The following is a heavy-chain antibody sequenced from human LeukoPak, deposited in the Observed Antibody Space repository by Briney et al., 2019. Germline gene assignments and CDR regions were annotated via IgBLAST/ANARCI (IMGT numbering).Heavy chain of an antibody. CDR2: IYPGDSDT. D-gene: IGHD2-15*01. J-gene: IGHJ6*02. CDR1: GYSFTTYW. CDR3: ARHGSQGYGLDV. V-gene: IGHV5-51*01. Sequence: GESLQISCKVSGYSFTTYWIGWVRQLPGKGLEWMGIIYPGDSDTSYSPSFQGQVTTSADKSISTAYLQWSSLKASDTAIYYCARHGSQGYGLDVWGQGTTVTVSS.